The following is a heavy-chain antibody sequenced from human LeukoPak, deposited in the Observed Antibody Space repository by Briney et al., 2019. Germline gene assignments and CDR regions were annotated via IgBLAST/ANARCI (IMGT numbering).Heavy chain of an antibody. CDR1: GGSISSYY. V-gene: IGHV4-34*01. J-gene: IGHJ4*02. Sequence: PSETLSLTCTVSGGSISSYYWSWIRQPPGKGLEWIGEINHSGSTNYNPSLKSRVTISVDTSKNQFSLKLSSVTAADTAVYYCARGLYYDSSGYYYYFDYWGQGTLVTVSS. CDR3: ARGLYYDSSGYYYYFDY. D-gene: IGHD3-22*01. CDR2: INHSGST.